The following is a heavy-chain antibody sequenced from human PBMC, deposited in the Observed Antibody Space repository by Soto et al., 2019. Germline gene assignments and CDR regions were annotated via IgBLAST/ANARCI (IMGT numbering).Heavy chain of an antibody. Sequence: ASVKVSCKASGGTFSSYTISWVRQAPGQGLEWMGRITPILGIANYAQKFQGRVTITADKSTSTAYMELSSLRSEDTAVYYCARDGSWNDRDDYWGQGTLVTVSS. CDR3: ARDGSWNDRDDY. D-gene: IGHD1-1*01. CDR1: GGTFSSYT. CDR2: ITPILGIA. J-gene: IGHJ4*02. V-gene: IGHV1-69*04.